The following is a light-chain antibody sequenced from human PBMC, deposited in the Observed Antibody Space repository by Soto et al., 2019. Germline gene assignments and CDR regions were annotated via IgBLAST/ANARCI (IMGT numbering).Light chain of an antibody. CDR1: SSDVGGYNS. CDR3: ASYTSSSPGV. J-gene: IGLJ2*01. Sequence: QSVLTQPASVSGSPGQSITISCTGTSSDVGGYNSVSWYQQPPGKAPKLMIYDVSNRPSGVSNRFSASKSGNTASLTISGLQAEDEADYYYASYTSSSPGVFGGGTKLTVL. CDR2: DVS. V-gene: IGLV2-14*01.